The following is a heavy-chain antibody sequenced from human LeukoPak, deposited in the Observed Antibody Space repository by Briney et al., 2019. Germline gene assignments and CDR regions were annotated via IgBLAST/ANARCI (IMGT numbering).Heavy chain of an antibody. CDR1: GGSISSSRYY. V-gene: IGHV4-39*07. J-gene: IGHJ5*02. CDR3: ARLGYGDYPNWFDP. Sequence: SETLSLTCTVSGGSISSSRYYWVWIRQPPGKGPKRIGSTYYIESPYYTPSPKSRATISVGTSKYPFSLKVSSVPVADTAVYYCARLGYGDYPNWFDPWGQGTLVIVSS. D-gene: IGHD4-17*01. CDR2: TYYIESP.